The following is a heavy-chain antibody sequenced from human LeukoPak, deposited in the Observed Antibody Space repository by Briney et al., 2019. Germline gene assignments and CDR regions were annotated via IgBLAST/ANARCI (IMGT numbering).Heavy chain of an antibody. V-gene: IGHV3-7*01. D-gene: IGHD2-15*01. J-gene: IGHJ3*02. CDR1: GFTFSSYW. CDR3: ARVRYCSGGSCYLDAFDI. Sequence: PGGSLRLSCAASGFTFSSYWMSWVRQAPGKGLEWVANIKQDGSEKYYADSVKGRFTISRDNAKNSLYLQMNSLRAEDTAVYYCARVRYCSGGSCYLDAFDIWGQGTMVTVSS. CDR2: IKQDGSEK.